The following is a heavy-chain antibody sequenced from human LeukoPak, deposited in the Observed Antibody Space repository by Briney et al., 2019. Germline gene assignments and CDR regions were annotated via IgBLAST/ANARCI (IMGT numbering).Heavy chain of an antibody. CDR2: ISSRSSYI. D-gene: IGHD3-22*01. CDR1: GFTFSSYS. V-gene: IGHV3-21*01. CDR3: ASEGRMNYYESTNDY. J-gene: IGHJ4*02. Sequence: GGSLRLSCVASGFTFSSYSMHGVGPPPGKGVGGVSSISSRSSYIYYTHSLKGRSTNSRHKAKNSLYLQINRLPAEGTAVYYCASEGRMNYYESTNDYWGQGTLVTVSS.